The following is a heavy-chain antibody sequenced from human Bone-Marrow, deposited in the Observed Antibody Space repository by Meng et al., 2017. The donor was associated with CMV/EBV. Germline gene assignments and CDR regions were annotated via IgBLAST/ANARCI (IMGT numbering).Heavy chain of an antibody. CDR1: GFTFSSYA. CDR3: AKGNGYNWYFDL. CDR2: LSGSGGGT. V-gene: IGHV3-23*01. J-gene: IGHJ2*01. D-gene: IGHD5-24*01. Sequence: CAASGFTFSSYAMSWARQAPGKGLEWVSGLSGSGGGTYYTDSVKGRFSISRDNSKNTLYLQMNSLRAEDTAVYYCAKGNGYNWYFDLWGRGTLVTVSS.